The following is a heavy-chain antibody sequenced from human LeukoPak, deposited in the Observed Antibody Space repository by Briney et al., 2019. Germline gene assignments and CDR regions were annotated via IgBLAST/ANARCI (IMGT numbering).Heavy chain of an antibody. J-gene: IGHJ4*02. D-gene: IGHD6-13*01. Sequence: KFQGRVTITRDTSTSRVYMEVSSLRSEDTAVYYCARTYSSSDEFDYWGQGTLVTVSS. V-gene: IGHV1-46*01. CDR3: ARTYSSSDEFDY.